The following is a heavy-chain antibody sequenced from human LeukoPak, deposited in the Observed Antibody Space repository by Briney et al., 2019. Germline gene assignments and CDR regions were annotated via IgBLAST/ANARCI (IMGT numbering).Heavy chain of an antibody. CDR1: GGSISSYY. J-gene: IGHJ5*02. Sequence: SETLSLTCTVPGGSISSYYWSWIRQPAGKGLEWIGRIYTSGSTNYNPSLKSRVTMSVDTSKNQFSLKLGSVTAADTAVYYCARDVHDFWSGSEGWFDPWGQGTLVTVSS. CDR3: ARDVHDFWSGSEGWFDP. CDR2: IYTSGST. D-gene: IGHD3-3*01. V-gene: IGHV4-4*07.